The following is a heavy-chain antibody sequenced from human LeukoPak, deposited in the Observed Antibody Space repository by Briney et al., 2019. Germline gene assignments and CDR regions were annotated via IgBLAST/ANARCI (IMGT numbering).Heavy chain of an antibody. CDR1: GGSITSHY. D-gene: IGHD3-10*01. V-gene: IGHV4-59*11. Sequence: SETLSLTCSVSGGSITSHYWTWIRQPPGKRLEWIGYIYYTGSTNYNPSLKSRVTLSVDTSKKQFSLKLTSVTAADTAVYYCARADYYGSGSYHPWGQGTLVTVSS. CDR2: IYYTGST. CDR3: ARADYYGSGSYHP. J-gene: IGHJ5*02.